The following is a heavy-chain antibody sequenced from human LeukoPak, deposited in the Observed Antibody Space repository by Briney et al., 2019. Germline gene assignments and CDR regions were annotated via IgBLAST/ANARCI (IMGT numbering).Heavy chain of an antibody. CDR2: IYYSGST. CDR1: GGSISGYY. V-gene: IGHV4-59*01. Sequence: PSETLSLTCTVSGGSISGYYWSWIRQPPGKGLEWIGYIYYSGSTKYNPSLKSRVTMSVATPRTQFSLKLSSVTAADTAVYYCARGGLENGYHSNDGFDIWGQGTMVTVSS. J-gene: IGHJ3*02. CDR3: ARGGLENGYHSNDGFDI. D-gene: IGHD3-22*01.